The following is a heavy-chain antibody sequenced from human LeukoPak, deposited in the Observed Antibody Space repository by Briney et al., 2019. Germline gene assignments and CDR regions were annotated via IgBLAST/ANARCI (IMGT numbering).Heavy chain of an antibody. CDR3: ARLLGDCSDGSCYFFDY. CDR2: IYYSGST. J-gene: IGHJ4*02. CDR1: GGSISSSNYY. V-gene: IGHV4-39*01. Sequence: KPSETLSLTCTVSGGSISSSNYYWGWIRQPPGKGLEWIGNIYYSGSTYYNPSLKSRVAISVDTSKNQLSLKLSSVTAADTAVYYCARLLGDCSDGSCYFFDYWGQGTLVTVSS. D-gene: IGHD2-15*01.